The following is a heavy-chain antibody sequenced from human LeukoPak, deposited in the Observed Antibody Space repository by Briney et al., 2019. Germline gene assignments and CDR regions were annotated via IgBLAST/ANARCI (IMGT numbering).Heavy chain of an antibody. CDR2: ISWNSGSI. CDR1: GFTFDDYA. Sequence: GRSLRLSCAASGFTFDDYAMHWVRQAPGKGLEWVSGISWNSGSIGYADSVKGRFTISRDNAKNSLYLQMNSLKAEDTALYYCAKAVGATLAGAFDIWGQGTMVTVSS. CDR3: AKAVGATLAGAFDI. J-gene: IGHJ3*02. V-gene: IGHV3-9*01. D-gene: IGHD1-26*01.